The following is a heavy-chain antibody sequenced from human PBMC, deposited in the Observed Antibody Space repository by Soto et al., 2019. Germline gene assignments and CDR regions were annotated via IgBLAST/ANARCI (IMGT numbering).Heavy chain of an antibody. CDR2: INHSGST. Sequence: PSETLSLTCAVYGGSFSGYYWSWIRQPPGKGLEWIGEINHSGSTNYNPSLKSRVTISVDTSKNQFSLKLSSVTAADTAVYYCVRGGYCSSTSCSNGGWFDPWGQGTLVTVPQ. V-gene: IGHV4-34*01. CDR1: GGSFSGYY. J-gene: IGHJ5*02. D-gene: IGHD2-2*01. CDR3: VRGGYCSSTSCSNGGWFDP.